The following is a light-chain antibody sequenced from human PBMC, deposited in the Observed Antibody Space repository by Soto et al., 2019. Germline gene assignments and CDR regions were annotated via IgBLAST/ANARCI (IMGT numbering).Light chain of an antibody. CDR3: QQYNNWSPYT. CDR1: QSVSSN. Sequence: EIVMMQSPATLSVSPGERATLSCRASQSVSSNLAWYQQKPGQAPRLLIYGASTRPIGIPARFSGSGSGTEFIITISSLQSEDFAVYYCQQYNNWSPYTFGQGTKLEIK. V-gene: IGKV3-15*01. CDR2: GAS. J-gene: IGKJ2*01.